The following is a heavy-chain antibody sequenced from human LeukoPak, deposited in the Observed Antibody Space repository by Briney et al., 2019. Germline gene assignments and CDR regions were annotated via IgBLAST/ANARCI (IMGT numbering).Heavy chain of an antibody. CDR2: ISSSSTYI. D-gene: IGHD6-13*01. CDR1: GFTFSSYT. J-gene: IGHJ4*02. Sequence: GGSLRLSSAASGFTFSSYTMNWVRQAPGKGLEWVSSISSSSTYIYYADSVKGRFTISRDNAKNSLYLQMNSLRAEDTAVYYCARDLRSSSWYFDYWGQGTLVTVSS. V-gene: IGHV3-21*01. CDR3: ARDLRSSSWYFDY.